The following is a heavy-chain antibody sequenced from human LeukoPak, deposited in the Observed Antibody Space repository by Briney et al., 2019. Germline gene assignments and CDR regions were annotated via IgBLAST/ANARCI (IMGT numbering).Heavy chain of an antibody. D-gene: IGHD2-8*01. CDR2: VFQDGNT. J-gene: IGHJ4*02. CDR3: ARRYCNSGICYFYDY. Sequence: SETLSLTCAVSSGDSWDWIRQPPGKGLEWIGSVFQDGNTYYNPSLKSRVIISLDTSKKQFSLKLISVTAADTAMYYCARRYCNSGICYFYDYWGQGTLVTVSP. CDR1: SGDS. V-gene: IGHV4-38-2*01.